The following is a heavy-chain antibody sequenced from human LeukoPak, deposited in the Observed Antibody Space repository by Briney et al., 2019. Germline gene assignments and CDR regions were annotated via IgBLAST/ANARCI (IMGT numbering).Heavy chain of an antibody. D-gene: IGHD3-10*01. Sequence: GRSLRLSCAGSGFTFSNYGIHWVRQSPGKGLEWVAVISYDGSSKFYADSVKGRFSISRDNPKNTLYLQMNSLRPEDTAVYFCTKDIWPQTNIFLWFGELSGAFDNWGQGTMVTVSS. CDR3: TKDIWPQTNIFLWFGELSGAFDN. J-gene: IGHJ3*02. CDR1: GFTFSNYG. CDR2: ISYDGSSK. V-gene: IGHV3-30*18.